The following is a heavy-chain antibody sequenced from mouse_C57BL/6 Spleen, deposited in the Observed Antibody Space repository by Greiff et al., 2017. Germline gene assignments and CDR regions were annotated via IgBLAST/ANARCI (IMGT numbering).Heavy chain of an antibody. Sequence: DVQLQESGGDLVKPGGSLKLSCAASGFTFSSYGMSWVRQTPDKRLEWVATISSGGSYTYYPDSVKGRFTISRDNAKNTLYLQMSSLKSEDTAMYYCARHEGFYFDYWGQGTTLTVSS. D-gene: IGHD3-3*01. V-gene: IGHV5-6*01. CDR3: ARHEGFYFDY. J-gene: IGHJ2*01. CDR2: ISSGGSYT. CDR1: GFTFSSYG.